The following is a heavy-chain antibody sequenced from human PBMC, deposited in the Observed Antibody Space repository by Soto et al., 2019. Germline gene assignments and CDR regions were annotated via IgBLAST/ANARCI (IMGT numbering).Heavy chain of an antibody. D-gene: IGHD1-26*01. CDR1: GFTFSSYW. CDR2: INSDGSST. Sequence: VGSLRLSCAASGFTFSSYWMHWVRQAPGKGLVWVSRINSDGSSTSYADSVKGRFTISRDNAKNTLYLQMNSLRAEDTAVYYCARDPRIVGVTDYYYYYGMDVWGQGTTVTVSS. J-gene: IGHJ6*02. V-gene: IGHV3-74*01. CDR3: ARDPRIVGVTDYYYYYGMDV.